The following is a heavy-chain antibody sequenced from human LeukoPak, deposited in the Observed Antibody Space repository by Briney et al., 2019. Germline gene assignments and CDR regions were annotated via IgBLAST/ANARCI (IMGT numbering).Heavy chain of an antibody. J-gene: IGHJ1*01. CDR1: GGSISSSSFY. V-gene: IGHV4-39*07. CDR2: IYYGGTP. Sequence: SETLSLTCTVSGGSISSSSFYWVCTRQPPGKGLESIVSIYYGGTPYYNPSLTSRATSSVDTSSTQFSLKMSSVTAGAPAVYYCARPIRGSSSSRESFEHWGQGTMVTVSS. D-gene: IGHD6-6*01. CDR3: ARPIRGSSSSRESFEH.